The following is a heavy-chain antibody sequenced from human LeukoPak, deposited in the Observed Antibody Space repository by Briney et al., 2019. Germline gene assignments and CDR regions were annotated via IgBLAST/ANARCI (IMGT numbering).Heavy chain of an antibody. CDR1: GFTFSSYA. J-gene: IGHJ4*02. Sequence: GRSLRLSCAASGFTFSSYAMPWVRQAPGKGLEWVAVISYDGSNKYYADSVKGRFTISRDNSKNTLYLQMNSLRAEDTAVYYCAREAPLANYYDSSGPDYWGQGTLVTVSS. CDR2: ISYDGSNK. D-gene: IGHD3-22*01. V-gene: IGHV3-30-3*01. CDR3: AREAPLANYYDSSGPDY.